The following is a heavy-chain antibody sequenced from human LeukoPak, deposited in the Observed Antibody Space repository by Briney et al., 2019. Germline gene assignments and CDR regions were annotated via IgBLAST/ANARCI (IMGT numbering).Heavy chain of an antibody. CDR3: ARERVIPSQRNWFDP. CDR2: MKPSSGNT. CDR1: GYTFTSYD. V-gene: IGHV1-8*01. Sequence: SSAKVSCKASGYTFTSYDINWVRQATGQGLEWMGWMKPSSGNTGYAQKFQGRVTMTRNTSISTAYMELSSLRSEDTAVYYCARERVIPSQRNWFDPWGQGTLVTVSS. D-gene: IGHD2-2*01. J-gene: IGHJ5*02.